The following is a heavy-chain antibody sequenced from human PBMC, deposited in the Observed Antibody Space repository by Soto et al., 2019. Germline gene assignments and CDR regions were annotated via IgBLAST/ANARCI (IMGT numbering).Heavy chain of an antibody. V-gene: IGHV3-30-3*01. CDR1: GFVFSSYA. D-gene: IGHD1-1*01. Sequence: PGGSLRHSCAASGFVFSSYALHWVRQAPGKGLEWVAVISYDGSNKYYADSVKGRFTISRDNSKNTLYLQMNSLRAEDTAVYYCERILEPYYYYYGMDVWGQGTTVTVSS. CDR3: ERILEPYYYYYGMDV. J-gene: IGHJ6*02. CDR2: ISYDGSNK.